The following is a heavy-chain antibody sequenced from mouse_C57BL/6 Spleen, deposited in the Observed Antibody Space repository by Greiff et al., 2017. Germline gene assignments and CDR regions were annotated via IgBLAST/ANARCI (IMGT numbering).Heavy chain of an antibody. J-gene: IGHJ2*01. CDR1: GYTFTDYN. CDR2: INPNNGGT. Sequence: EVQLQESGPELVKPGASVKIPCKASGYTFTDYNMDWVKQSHGKSLEWIGDINPNNGGTSYNQKFKGKATLTVDKSSSTAYMELRSLTSEDSAVYYCARRGGTTVVEGYFDYWGQGTTLTVSS. D-gene: IGHD1-1*01. V-gene: IGHV1-18*01. CDR3: ARRGGTTVVEGYFDY.